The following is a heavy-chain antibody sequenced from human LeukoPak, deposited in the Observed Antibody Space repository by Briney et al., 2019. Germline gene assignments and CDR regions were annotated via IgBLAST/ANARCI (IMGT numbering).Heavy chain of an antibody. CDR2: INHSGST. V-gene: IGHV4-34*01. J-gene: IGHJ5*02. D-gene: IGHD3-9*01. CDR3: ARESGYYDVLTGYYNQNWFDP. Sequence: PSETLSLTCAVYGGSFSGSYWSWIRQPPGKGLEWIGEINHSGSTNYNPSLKSRVTISVDTSKNQFSLKLTSVTAADTAVLYCARESGYYDVLTGYYNQNWFDPWGQGTLVTVSS. CDR1: GGSFSGSY.